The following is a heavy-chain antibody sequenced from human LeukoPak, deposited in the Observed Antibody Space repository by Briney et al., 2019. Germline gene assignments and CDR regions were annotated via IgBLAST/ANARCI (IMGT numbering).Heavy chain of an antibody. V-gene: IGHV3-48*04. Sequence: PGGSLRLSCEVSGFTFSSYSMTWVRQVPGRGLEWSAYMTASSVTFYYADSVRGRFTISRDNARNSLFLQMNSLTVEDTAVYYCARSLSGYDPLSAFWGQGTLVTVSS. J-gene: IGHJ4*02. CDR1: GFTFSSYS. CDR2: MTASSVTF. CDR3: ARSLSGYDPLSAF. D-gene: IGHD5-12*01.